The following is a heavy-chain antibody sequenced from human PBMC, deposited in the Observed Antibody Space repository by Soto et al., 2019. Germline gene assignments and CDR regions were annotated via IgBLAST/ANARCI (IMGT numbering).Heavy chain of an antibody. D-gene: IGHD3-10*01. CDR2: IIPIFGTA. CDR1: GGTFSSYA. V-gene: IGHV1-69*13. J-gene: IGHJ6*02. Sequence: SVKVSCKASGGTFSSYAISWVRQAPGQGLEWMRGIIPIFGTANYAQKFQGRVTITADESTSTAYMELSSLRSEDTAGYYCSRVQGGSGGYYNVPYYYGMDVWGQGTTVTVSS. CDR3: SRVQGGSGGYYNVPYYYGMDV.